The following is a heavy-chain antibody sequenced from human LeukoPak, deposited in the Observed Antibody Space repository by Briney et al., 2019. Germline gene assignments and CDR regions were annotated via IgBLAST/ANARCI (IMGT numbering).Heavy chain of an antibody. CDR3: ARLSELYYYYYMDV. J-gene: IGHJ6*03. D-gene: IGHD1-26*01. CDR1: GGTFSSYA. V-gene: IGHV1-69*10. Sequence: SVKVSGKASGGTFSSYAISWVRQAPGKGLSDAQKFQGGVTITADKSTSTAYMELSSLRSEDTAVYYCARLSELYYYYYMDVWGKGTTVTVSS.